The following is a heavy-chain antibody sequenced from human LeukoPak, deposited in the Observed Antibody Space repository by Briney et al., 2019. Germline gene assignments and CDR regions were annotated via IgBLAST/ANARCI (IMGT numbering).Heavy chain of an antibody. J-gene: IGHJ6*03. CDR3: ARRGRGWAIYYMDV. Sequence: ASVKVSCKASGYTFTSYDINWVRQATGQGLEWMGWMNPNSGNTGYAQKFQGRVTITRNTSISTAYMELSSLRSEDTAVYYCARRGRGWAIYYMDVWGKGTTVTVSS. V-gene: IGHV1-8*03. D-gene: IGHD3-10*01. CDR1: GYTFTSYD. CDR2: MNPNSGNT.